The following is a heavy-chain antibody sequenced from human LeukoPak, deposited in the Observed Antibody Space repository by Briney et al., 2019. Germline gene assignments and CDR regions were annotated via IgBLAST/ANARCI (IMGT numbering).Heavy chain of an antibody. CDR1: GFTFSTYG. CDR2: ISFHGSNK. V-gene: IGHV3-30*18. Sequence: GGSLRLSCAASGFTFSTYGMHWVRQAPGKGLEWVAVISFHGSNKNYADSVKGRFTISRDNSKNTVYLQMNSLRAEDTAVYYCAKERGAAAATVYFDYWGQGTQVTVSS. CDR3: AKERGAAAATVYFDY. J-gene: IGHJ4*02. D-gene: IGHD6-13*01.